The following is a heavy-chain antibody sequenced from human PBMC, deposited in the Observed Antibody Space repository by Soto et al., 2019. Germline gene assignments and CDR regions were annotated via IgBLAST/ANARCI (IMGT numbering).Heavy chain of an antibody. J-gene: IGHJ5*02. Sequence: SETLSLTCTVSGSSISSYYWSWIRQPPGKGLKWIGYFHYSGSTNYNPSLKSRVTISVDTSKNQFSLKLSSVTAADTAVYYCARVFGSSAAEIFYWFDPWGQGTLVTVSS. CDR2: FHYSGST. V-gene: IGHV4-59*01. CDR1: GSSISSYY. D-gene: IGHD2-2*01. CDR3: ARVFGSSAAEIFYWFDP.